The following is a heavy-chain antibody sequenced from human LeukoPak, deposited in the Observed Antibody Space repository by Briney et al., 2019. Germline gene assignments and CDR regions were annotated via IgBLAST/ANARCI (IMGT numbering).Heavy chain of an antibody. CDR3: ARVEPYSLGPYGMDV. CDR2: IYYNGST. CDR1: GGSISSSIYY. V-gene: IGHV4-39*07. Sequence: SETLSLTCTVSGGSISSSIYYWGWIRQPPGKGLEWIGSIYYNGSTYYNPSLKSRVTISVDTSKKRFSLKLSSVTAADTAVYYCARVEPYSLGPYGMDVWGQGTTVTVSS. J-gene: IGHJ6*02. D-gene: IGHD1-1*01.